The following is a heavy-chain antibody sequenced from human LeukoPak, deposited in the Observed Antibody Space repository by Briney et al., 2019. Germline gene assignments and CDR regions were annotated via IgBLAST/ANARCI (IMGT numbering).Heavy chain of an antibody. D-gene: IGHD6-19*01. CDR3: ARGMSSGWSGADY. Sequence: GESLKISCQGSGYSLTSYWIGWVRQMPGKGLEWMGIIYPGDSDTRYSPSFQGQVTISADKSISTAYLQWSSLKASDTAMYYCARGMSSGWSGADYWGQGTLVIVSS. V-gene: IGHV5-51*01. J-gene: IGHJ4*02. CDR2: IYPGDSDT. CDR1: GYSLTSYW.